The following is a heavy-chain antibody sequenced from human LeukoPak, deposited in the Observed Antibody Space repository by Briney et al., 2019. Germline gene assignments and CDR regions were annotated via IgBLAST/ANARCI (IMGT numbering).Heavy chain of an antibody. CDR2: INSRSSSI. J-gene: IGHJ5*02. CDR3: ARDRGATGFDNWFDP. D-gene: IGHD1-26*01. V-gene: IGHV3-21*01. Sequence: GGSLRLSCAASGFTFSSHSMNWARQAPGKGLKWVSSINSRSSSIYYADSVKGRFTISRDNAKNSLYLQMNSLRAEDTAVYYCARDRGATGFDNWFDPWGQGTLVTVSS. CDR1: GFTFSSHS.